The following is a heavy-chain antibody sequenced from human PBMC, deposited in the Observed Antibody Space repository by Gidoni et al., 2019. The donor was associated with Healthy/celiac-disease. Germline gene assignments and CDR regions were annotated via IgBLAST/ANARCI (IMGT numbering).Heavy chain of an antibody. CDR1: GFTFSSYS. J-gene: IGHJ4*02. CDR2: ISSSSSYI. CDR3: ARDDSTGVNFDY. V-gene: IGHV3-21*01. D-gene: IGHD2-21*01. Sequence: EVQLVESGGGLVKPGGSLRLSCAASGFTFSSYSMNWVRQAPGKGLEWVSSISSSSSYIYYADSVKGRFTISRDNAKNSLYLQMNSLRAEDTAVYYCARDDSTGVNFDYWGQGTLVTVSS.